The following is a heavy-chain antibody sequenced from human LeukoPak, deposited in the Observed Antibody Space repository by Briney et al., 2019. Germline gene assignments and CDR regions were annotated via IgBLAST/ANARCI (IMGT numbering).Heavy chain of an antibody. J-gene: IGHJ6*03. CDR2: ISAYNGNT. V-gene: IGHV1-18*01. CDR1: GYTFTSYG. D-gene: IGHD3-22*01. CDR3: ARGRSGYYPLDYYYYMDV. Sequence: ASVTVSCKASGYTFTSYGISWVRQAPGQGLEWMGWISAYNGNTNYAQKLQGRVTMTTDTSTSTAYMELRSLRSDDTAVYYCARGRSGYYPLDYYYYMDVWGKGTTVTISS.